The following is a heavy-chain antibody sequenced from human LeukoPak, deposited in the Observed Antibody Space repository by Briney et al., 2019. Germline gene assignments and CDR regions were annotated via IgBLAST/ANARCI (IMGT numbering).Heavy chain of an antibody. J-gene: IGHJ4*02. V-gene: IGHV5-51*01. D-gene: IGHD2-2*01. CDR1: GYSFTSYW. Sequence: GESLKIPCKGSGYSFTSYWIGWVRQMPGKGLEWMGIIYPGDSDTRYSPSFQGQVTISADKSISTAYLQWSSLKASDTAMYYCARPHASESYYFDYWGQGTLVTVSS. CDR2: IYPGDSDT. CDR3: ARPHASESYYFDY.